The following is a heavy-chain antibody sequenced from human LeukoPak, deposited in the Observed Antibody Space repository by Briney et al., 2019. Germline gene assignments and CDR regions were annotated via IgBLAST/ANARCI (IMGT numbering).Heavy chain of an antibody. CDR3: ARGPHDYGDYGVDY. CDR2: IYYSGST. J-gene: IGHJ4*02. V-gene: IGHV4-31*11. CDR1: GGSFSGYY. D-gene: IGHD4-17*01. Sequence: SETLSLTCAVYGGSFSGYYWSWIRQHPGKGLEWIGYIYYSGSTYYNPSLKSRVTISVDTSKNQFSLKLSSETAAGTAVYYCARGPHDYGDYGVDYWGQGTLVTVSS.